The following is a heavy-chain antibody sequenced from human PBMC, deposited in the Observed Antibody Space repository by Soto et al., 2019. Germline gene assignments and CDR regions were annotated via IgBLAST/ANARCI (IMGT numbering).Heavy chain of an antibody. CDR1: GGSISSGGYY. J-gene: IGHJ4*02. V-gene: IGHV4-31*03. CDR3: ARGRIAARPLDY. D-gene: IGHD6-6*01. CDR2: IYYSGST. Sequence: PSETLSLTCTVSGGSISSGGYYWSWIRQHPGKGLEWIGYIYYSGSTYYNPSLKSRVTISVDTSKNQFSLKLSSVTAADTAVYYCARGRIAARPLDYWGQGTLVTVSS.